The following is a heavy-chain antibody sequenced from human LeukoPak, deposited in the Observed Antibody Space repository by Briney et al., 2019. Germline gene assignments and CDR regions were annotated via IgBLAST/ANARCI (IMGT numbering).Heavy chain of an antibody. J-gene: IGHJ5*02. D-gene: IGHD3-10*01. CDR2: IIPNFGTP. Sequence: ASVKVSCKASGGTFSSYTISWVRQAPGQGLEWMGGIIPNFGTPNYAQKFQGRVTITADKSTSTAYLELSSLRSEDTALYYCARGPLRGGSGSYYNWFDPWGQGTLVTVSS. CDR3: ARGPLRGGSGSYYNWFDP. V-gene: IGHV1-69*06. CDR1: GGTFSSYT.